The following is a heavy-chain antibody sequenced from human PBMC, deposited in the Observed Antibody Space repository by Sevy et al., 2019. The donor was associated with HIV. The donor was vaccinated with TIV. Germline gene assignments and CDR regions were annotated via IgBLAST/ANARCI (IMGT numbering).Heavy chain of an antibody. J-gene: IGHJ6*03. D-gene: IGHD3-3*01. CDR1: DGSVSSGSYY. V-gene: IGHV4-61*01. CDR2: IYYSGST. Sequence: SETLSLTCTVSDGSVSSGSYYWSWIRQPPGKGLEWIGYIYYSGSTNYNPSLKSRVTISVDTSKNQFSLKLSSVTAADTAVYYCAEGASIFQDYYYMDVWGKGTTVTVSS. CDR3: AEGASIFQDYYYMDV.